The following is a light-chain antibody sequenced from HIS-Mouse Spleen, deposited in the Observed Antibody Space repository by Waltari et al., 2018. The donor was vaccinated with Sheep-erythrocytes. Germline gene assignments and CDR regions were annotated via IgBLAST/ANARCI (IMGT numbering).Light chain of an antibody. CDR1: KLGDKY. J-gene: IGLJ2*01. Sequence: SSELTQPPSVSVSPGQTASITCSGDKLGDKYACWYQQKPGQSPVLVIYQDTKRPSGIPERFSGSNSGNTDTLTISGTQAMDEADYYCQAWDSSIVVFGGGTKLNV. CDR2: QDT. V-gene: IGLV3-1*01. CDR3: QAWDSSIVV.